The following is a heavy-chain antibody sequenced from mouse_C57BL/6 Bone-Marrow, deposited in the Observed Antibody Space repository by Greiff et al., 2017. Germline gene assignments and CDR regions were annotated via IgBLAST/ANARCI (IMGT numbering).Heavy chain of an antibody. CDR2: INPGNGGT. Sequence: VQLQQPGAELVKPGASVTVSCKASGYTFTSYWMHWVKQRPGQGLEWIGNINPGNGGTNYNEKFKSKATLTVDKSSSTAYMQLSSLTSQDTAVYYGARGDGYCPCYAMDYWGQGTSVTVSS. CDR3: ARGDGYCPCYAMDY. CDR1: GYTFTSYW. D-gene: IGHD2-3*01. J-gene: IGHJ4*01. V-gene: IGHV1-53*01.